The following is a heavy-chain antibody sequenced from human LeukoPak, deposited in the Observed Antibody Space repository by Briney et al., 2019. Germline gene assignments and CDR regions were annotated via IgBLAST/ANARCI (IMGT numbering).Heavy chain of an antibody. Sequence: PGGSLRLSCAASGFTFSDYWRSWVRQAPGKGPEWVANIKVDGTEKNYVYSVKGRFTISRDNAKNSLYLQMNSLSAEDTAVYYCTRDNNRHFDYWGQGTLVTVSS. J-gene: IGHJ4*02. V-gene: IGHV3-7*01. CDR1: GFTFSDYW. CDR2: IKVDGTEK. CDR3: TRDNNRHFDY. D-gene: IGHD1-14*01.